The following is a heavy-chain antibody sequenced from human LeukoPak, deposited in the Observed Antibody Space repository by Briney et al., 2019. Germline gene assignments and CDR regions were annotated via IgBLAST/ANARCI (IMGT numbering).Heavy chain of an antibody. V-gene: IGHV3-30*02. CDR1: GFSFSSSG. J-gene: IGHJ4*02. CDR3: VRDGAHWDLDY. CDR2: IQYDGGNE. D-gene: IGHD7-27*01. Sequence: GGSLRLSCAASGFSFSSSGMHWVRQAPGRGLEWVAFIQYDGGNEYYADSVKGRFTISRDNSKNTVRLQMNSLRAEDTAMYYCVRDGAHWDLDYWGQGTLVTVSS.